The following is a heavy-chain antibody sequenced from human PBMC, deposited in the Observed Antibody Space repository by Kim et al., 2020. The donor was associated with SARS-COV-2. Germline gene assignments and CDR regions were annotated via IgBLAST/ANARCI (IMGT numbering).Heavy chain of an antibody. Sequence: GGSLRLSCAASGFTFSDHYVDWVRQAPGKGLEWVGRARGKAKGYTTQYAASVTGTFTVSRDDSKNSLYLQMNSLKTEDTAVYYCATALYDTTGFYYFD. CDR1: GFTFSDHY. V-gene: IGHV3-72*01. D-gene: IGHD3-22*01. CDR3: ATALYDTTGFYYFD. CDR2: ARGKAKGYTT. J-gene: IGHJ4*01.